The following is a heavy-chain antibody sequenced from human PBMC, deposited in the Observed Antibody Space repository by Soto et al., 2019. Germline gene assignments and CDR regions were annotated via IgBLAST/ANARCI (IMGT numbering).Heavy chain of an antibody. D-gene: IGHD2-15*01. CDR1: GYTFTSYA. V-gene: IGHV1-3*01. J-gene: IGHJ4*02. CDR2: INAGNGNT. Sequence: QVPLVQSGAEVKKPGASVKVSCKASGYTFTSYAMHWVRQAPGQRLEWMGWINAGNGNTKYSQKFQGRVTITRDTSASTVYMELSSLRSEDTAVYYCARLKGYCSGGSCYFAHDYWGQGTLVTVSS. CDR3: ARLKGYCSGGSCYFAHDY.